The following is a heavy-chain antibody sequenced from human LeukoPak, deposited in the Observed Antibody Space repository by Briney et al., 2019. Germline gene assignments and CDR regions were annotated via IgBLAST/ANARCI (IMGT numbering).Heavy chain of an antibody. V-gene: IGHV5-51*01. CDR2: IYPGDSDT. CDR1: GYSFTSYW. Sequence: GESLKISCKGSGYSFTSYWIGWVRQMPGKGLEWMGIIYPGDSDTRYSPSFQGQVTISADKSISTAYLQWSSLKASDTAMYYCARQGPITMVRGVIPPDYYFDYWGQGTLVTVSS. CDR3: ARQGPITMVRGVIPPDYYFDY. J-gene: IGHJ4*02. D-gene: IGHD3-10*01.